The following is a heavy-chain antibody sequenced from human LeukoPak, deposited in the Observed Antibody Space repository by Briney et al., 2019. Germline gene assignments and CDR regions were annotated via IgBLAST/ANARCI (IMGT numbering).Heavy chain of an antibody. Sequence: GESLKISCKGSGYSFTSYWIGWVRQMPGKGLEWMGIIYPGDSDTRYSPSFQGQVTISADKSISTAYLQWSSLKASDTAMYYCAGHSNVEVGIAVAAIDYWGQGTLVTVSS. CDR3: AGHSNVEVGIAVAAIDY. CDR2: IYPGDSDT. V-gene: IGHV5-51*01. CDR1: GYSFTSYW. J-gene: IGHJ4*02. D-gene: IGHD6-19*01.